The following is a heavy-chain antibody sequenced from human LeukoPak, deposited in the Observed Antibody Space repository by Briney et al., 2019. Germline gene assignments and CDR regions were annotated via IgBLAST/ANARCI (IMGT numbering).Heavy chain of an antibody. Sequence: ASVKLSCKASGYTFTGYYMHWVRQAPGQRLEWMGWINPNSCGTNYAKKFQCRVTMTRDTSISTAYTELSRLRSDDTAVYYCARESGYSYGYVGWFDPWGQGTLVTVSS. D-gene: IGHD5-18*01. CDR1: GYTFTGYY. CDR3: ARESGYSYGYVGWFDP. J-gene: IGHJ5*02. CDR2: INPNSCGT. V-gene: IGHV1-2*02.